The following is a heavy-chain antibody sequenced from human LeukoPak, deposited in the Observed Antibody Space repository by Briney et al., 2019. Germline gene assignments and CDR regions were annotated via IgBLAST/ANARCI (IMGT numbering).Heavy chain of an antibody. D-gene: IGHD3-22*01. CDR1: GGSFSGYY. V-gene: IGHV4-34*01. CDR2: INHSGST. CDR3: ARDYDSSLPH. J-gene: IGHJ4*02. Sequence: SETLSLTCAVYGGSFSGYYWSWIRQPPGKGLEWIGEINHSGSTNYNPSLKSRVTISVDTSKNQFSLKLSSVTAADTAVYYCARDYDSSLPHWGQGTLVTVSS.